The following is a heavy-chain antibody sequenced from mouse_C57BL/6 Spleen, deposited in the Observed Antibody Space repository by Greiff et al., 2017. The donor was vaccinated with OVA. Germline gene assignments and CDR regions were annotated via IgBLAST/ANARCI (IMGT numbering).Heavy chain of an antibody. D-gene: IGHD2-3*01. CDR2: IYPGSGST. Sequence: QVHVKQPGAELVKPGASVKMSCKASGYTFTSYWITWVKQRPGQGLEWIGDIYPGSGSTNYNEKFKSKATLTVDTSSSTAYMQLSSLTSEDSAVYYCAREGLLRWFAYWGQGTLVTVSA. V-gene: IGHV1-55*01. CDR3: AREGLLRWFAY. J-gene: IGHJ3*01. CDR1: GYTFTSYW.